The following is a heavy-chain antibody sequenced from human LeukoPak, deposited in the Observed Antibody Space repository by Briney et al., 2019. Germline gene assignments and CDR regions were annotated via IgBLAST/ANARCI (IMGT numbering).Heavy chain of an antibody. CDR2: ISSSSSTI. CDR1: GFTFSSYA. D-gene: IGHD6-13*01. CDR3: ARDLRGGIAAAGHLYY. V-gene: IGHV3-48*01. Sequence: GGSLRLSCAASGFTFSSYAMSWVRQAPGKGLEGVSYISSSSSTIYYADSVKGRFTISRDNAKNSLYLQMNSLRAEDTAVYYCARDLRGGIAAAGHLYYWGQGTLVTVSS. J-gene: IGHJ4*02.